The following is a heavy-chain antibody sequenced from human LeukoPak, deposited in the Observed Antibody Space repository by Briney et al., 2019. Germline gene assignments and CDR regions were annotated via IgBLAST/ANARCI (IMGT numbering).Heavy chain of an antibody. Sequence: ASVKVSCKASGGTFSSYAISWVRQAPGQGLEWMGWISTYNGHTNYAQKFQGRVTMTTDTYTNTAYMELRSLRSDDTAVYYCARIIFSGYYTYFDYWGQGTLVTVSS. J-gene: IGHJ4*02. CDR1: GGTFSSYA. CDR2: ISTYNGHT. CDR3: ARIIFSGYYTYFDY. D-gene: IGHD3-22*01. V-gene: IGHV1-18*01.